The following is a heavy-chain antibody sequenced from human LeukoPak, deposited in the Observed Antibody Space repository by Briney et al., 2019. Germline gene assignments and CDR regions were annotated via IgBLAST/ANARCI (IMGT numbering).Heavy chain of an antibody. Sequence: GGSLRLSCAASGFTFSSYAMSWVRQAPGKGLEWVSGISDSGDRTQYADSVKGRFTISRDNSKNTLYLQMNSLRAEDTAIYYCAKDPSSWTFDYWGQGTLVTVSS. V-gene: IGHV3-23*01. CDR3: AKDPSSWTFDY. J-gene: IGHJ4*02. CDR1: GFTFSSYA. CDR2: ISDSGDRT. D-gene: IGHD6-13*01.